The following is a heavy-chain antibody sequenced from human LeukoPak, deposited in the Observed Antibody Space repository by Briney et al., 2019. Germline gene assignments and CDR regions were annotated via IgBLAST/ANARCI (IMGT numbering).Heavy chain of an antibody. V-gene: IGHV4-39*07. J-gene: IGHJ3*02. CDR1: GGSISSSSYY. CDR2: IYHSGST. Sequence: SETLSLTCTVSGGSISSSSYYWGWIRQPPGKGLEWIGEIYHSGSTHYYPSLKSRVTISIGKSKNQFSLRLNSVTAADTAVYYCARYCGSECPFRLHAFDIWGQGTMVTVSS. CDR3: ARYCGSECPFRLHAFDI. D-gene: IGHD2-21*01.